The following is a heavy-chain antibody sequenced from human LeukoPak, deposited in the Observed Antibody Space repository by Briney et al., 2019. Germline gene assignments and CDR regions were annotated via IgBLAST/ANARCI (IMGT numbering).Heavy chain of an antibody. Sequence: GGSLRLSCAASGFTFSSYWMNWVRQAPGKGLEWVANIKQDGSEKYYVDSVKGRFTISRDNAKNSLYLQMNSLRAEDTAVYYCAKTKGDYGDYFDYWGQGTLVTVSS. CDR2: IKQDGSEK. J-gene: IGHJ4*02. D-gene: IGHD4-17*01. CDR1: GFTFSSYW. V-gene: IGHV3-7*03. CDR3: AKTKGDYGDYFDY.